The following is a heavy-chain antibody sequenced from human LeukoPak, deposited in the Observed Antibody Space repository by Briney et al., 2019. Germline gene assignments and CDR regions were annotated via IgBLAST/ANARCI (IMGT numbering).Heavy chain of an antibody. CDR1: GGSFSGYY. CDR3: ARGTRWFDP. CDR2: INHSGST. J-gene: IGHJ5*02. V-gene: IGHV4-34*01. Sequence: SETLSLTCAVYGGSFSGYYWSWIRQPPGKGLEWIGEINHSGSTNYNPSLKSRVTISVDTSKNQFSLKLSSVTAADTAVYYCARGTRWFDPWGQGTLVTVSS.